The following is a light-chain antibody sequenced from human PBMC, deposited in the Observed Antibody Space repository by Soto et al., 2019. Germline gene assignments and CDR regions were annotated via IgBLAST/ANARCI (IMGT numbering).Light chain of an antibody. CDR1: KLGNKY. CDR3: QAWDSSTVV. J-gene: IGLJ2*01. CDR2: QDS. V-gene: IGLV3-1*01. Sequence: SYELTQPPSVSVSPGQTASITCSGHKLGNKYACWYQQKPGQSPVLVIYQDSKRPSGIPERFSGSNSGNTATLTISGTQAMDEADYYRQAWDSSTVVFGGGTKVTVL.